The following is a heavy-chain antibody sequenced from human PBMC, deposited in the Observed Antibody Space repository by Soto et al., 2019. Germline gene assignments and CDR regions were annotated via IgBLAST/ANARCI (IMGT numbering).Heavy chain of an antibody. CDR3: ARSHLYYDSSGYPDY. Sequence: GGSLRLSCAASGFTFSDYYMSWIRQAPGKGLEWVSYISSSGSTIYYADSVKGRFAISRDNAKNSLYLQMNSLRAEDTAVYYCARSHLYYDSSGYPDYWGQGTLVTVSS. J-gene: IGHJ4*02. V-gene: IGHV3-11*01. CDR1: GFTFSDYY. CDR2: ISSSGSTI. D-gene: IGHD3-22*01.